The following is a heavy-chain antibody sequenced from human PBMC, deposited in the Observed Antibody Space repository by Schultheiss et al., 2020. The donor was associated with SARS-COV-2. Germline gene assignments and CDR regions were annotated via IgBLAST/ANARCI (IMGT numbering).Heavy chain of an antibody. D-gene: IGHD5-12*01. V-gene: IGHV4-30-4*02. J-gene: IGHJ4*02. CDR2: IDYSGRI. CDR1: GGSIRSGESY. CDR3: ARAKRGYSGYDMYYFDY. Sequence: SETLSLTCTVSGGSIRSGESYWSWIRQSPGKGLEWIGYIDYSGRIFYNPSLKSRVITSLDTSRNQFSLRLSSVTAADTAVYYCARAKRGYSGYDMYYFDYWGQGTLVTVSS.